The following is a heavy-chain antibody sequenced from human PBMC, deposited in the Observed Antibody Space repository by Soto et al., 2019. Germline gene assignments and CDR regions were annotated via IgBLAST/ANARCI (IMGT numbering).Heavy chain of an antibody. V-gene: IGHV3-11*01. D-gene: IGHD2-2*01. J-gene: IGHJ4*02. CDR3: ASLYPYYFNY. CDR1: NFTFSDYY. Sequence: QVQLVESGGGLVKPGGSLRLSCAASNFTFSDYYMNWVRQAPGKGLEWVASINTVGNTIFYADSVKGRFTISRDNAKSSLFLQMNSLRAEDTAVYFCASLYPYYFNYWGQGTLVTVSS. CDR2: INTVGNTI.